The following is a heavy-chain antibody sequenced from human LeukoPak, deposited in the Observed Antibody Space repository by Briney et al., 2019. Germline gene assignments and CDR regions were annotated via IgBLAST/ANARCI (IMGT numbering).Heavy chain of an antibody. Sequence: SETLSLTCTVSGYSISSGYYWGWIRQPPGKGLEWIGSIYHSGSTYYNPSLKSRVTISVDTSKNQFSLKLSSVTAADTAVYYCARDGDYGDYVHDYWGQGTLVTVSS. CDR3: ARDGDYGDYVHDY. D-gene: IGHD4-17*01. J-gene: IGHJ4*02. CDR1: GYSISSGYY. CDR2: IYHSGST. V-gene: IGHV4-38-2*02.